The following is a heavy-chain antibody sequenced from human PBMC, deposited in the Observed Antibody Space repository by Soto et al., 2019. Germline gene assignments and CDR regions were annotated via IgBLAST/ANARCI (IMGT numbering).Heavy chain of an antibody. CDR3: ARVLCSSTSCYYYYYGMDV. Sequence: QVQLVQSGAEVKKPGSSVKVSCKASGGTFSSYAISWVRQAPGQGLEWMGGIIPIFGTANYAQKFQGRVTITADKSTSTACMELSSLRSEDTAVYYCARVLCSSTSCYYYYYGMDVWGQGTTVTVSS. CDR2: IIPIFGTA. CDR1: GGTFSSYA. D-gene: IGHD2-2*01. J-gene: IGHJ6*02. V-gene: IGHV1-69*06.